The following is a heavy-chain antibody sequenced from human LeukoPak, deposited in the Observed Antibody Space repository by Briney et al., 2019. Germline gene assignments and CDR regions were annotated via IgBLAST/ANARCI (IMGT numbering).Heavy chain of an antibody. CDR2: INAGNGNT. CDR3: ARDGGGEVSTSCPDCWYYYGMDV. V-gene: IGHV1-3*01. J-gene: IGHJ6*02. Sequence: ASVKVSCKASGYTFTSYAMHWVRQAPGQRLEWMGWINAGNGNTKYSQKFQGRVTITRDTSASTAYMELSSLRPEDTAVYYCARDGGGEVSTSCPDCWYYYGMDVWGQGTTVTVSS. D-gene: IGHD2-2*01. CDR1: GYTFTSYA.